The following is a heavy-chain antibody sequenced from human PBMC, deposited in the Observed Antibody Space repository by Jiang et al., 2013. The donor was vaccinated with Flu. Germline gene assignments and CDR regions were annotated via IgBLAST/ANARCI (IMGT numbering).Heavy chain of an antibody. Sequence: SYAMSWVRQASREGGWTWGLRLLVGSGGSTYYADSVKGRFTISRDNSKNTLYLQMNSLRAEDTAVYYCASKRGNVVVVAASWFDPWGQGTLVTVSS. V-gene: IGHV3-23*01. CDR2: LVGSGGST. D-gene: IGHD2-15*01. CDR3: ASKRGNVVVVAASWFDP. J-gene: IGHJ5*02. CDR1: SYA.